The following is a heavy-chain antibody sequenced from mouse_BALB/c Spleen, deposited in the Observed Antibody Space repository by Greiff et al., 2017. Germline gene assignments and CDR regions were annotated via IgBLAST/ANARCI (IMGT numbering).Heavy chain of an antibody. J-gene: IGHJ4*01. D-gene: IGHD2-10*01. V-gene: IGHV1S81*02. Sequence: QVQLQQSGAELVKPGASVKLSCKASGYTFTSYWMHWVKQRPGQGLEWIGEINPSNGRTNYNEKFKSKATLTVDKSSSTAYMQLSSLTSEDSAVYYCARGAYYGNYVYAMDYWGQGTSVTVSS. CDR2: INPSNGRT. CDR3: ARGAYYGNYVYAMDY. CDR1: GYTFTSYW.